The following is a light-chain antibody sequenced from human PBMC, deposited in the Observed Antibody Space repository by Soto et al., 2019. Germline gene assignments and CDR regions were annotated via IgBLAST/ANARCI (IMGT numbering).Light chain of an antibody. Sequence: DIQLTQSPSFLSASVGDRVTITCRASQGISSYFAWYQQKPGKAPKLLIYAVSTLQSGVPSRFSGSASGTEFTLTISILQSEDFATYYGQHLNSYRLTFGGGTKVEIK. V-gene: IGKV1-9*01. CDR1: QGISSY. CDR2: AVS. CDR3: QHLNSYRLT. J-gene: IGKJ4*01.